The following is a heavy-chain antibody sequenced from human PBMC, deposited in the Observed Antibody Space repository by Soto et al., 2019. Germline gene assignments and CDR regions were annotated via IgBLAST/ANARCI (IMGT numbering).Heavy chain of an antibody. CDR3: AKGQGSSAYYYGMDV. D-gene: IGHD6-19*01. CDR2: ISGGGAST. Sequence: EVQLSESGGGLVQPGGSLRLSCAVSGFSFAGYAMSWVRQAPGKGLEWVSGISGGGASTYYAGSVKGRFTISRDNSGYTVYLQMNSLIAEATAVYYCAKGQGSSAYYYGMDVWGQGTAVTVSS. CDR1: GFSFAGYA. V-gene: IGHV3-23*01. J-gene: IGHJ6*02.